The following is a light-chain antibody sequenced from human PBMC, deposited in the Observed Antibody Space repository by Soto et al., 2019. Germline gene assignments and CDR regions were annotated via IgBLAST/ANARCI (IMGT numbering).Light chain of an antibody. J-gene: IGLJ2*01. CDR2: LNSDGSH. CDR1: SGHSSHA. Sequence: HLVLTQSPSASASLGASVKLTCTLSSGHSSHAIAWHQQQPQKGPRFLMSLNSDGSHSKGDGIPDRFSGSSSGAERYLTISSLQSEDEADYYCQTWGTGIVVFAGGTKLTVL. V-gene: IGLV4-69*01. CDR3: QTWGTGIVV.